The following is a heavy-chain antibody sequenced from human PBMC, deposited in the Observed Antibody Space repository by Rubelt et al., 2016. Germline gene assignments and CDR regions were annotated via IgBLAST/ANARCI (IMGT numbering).Heavy chain of an antibody. D-gene: IGHD3-16*01. CDR3: PTGGFDY. CDR1: GFTFSSYG. Sequence: VQLVESGGGLIQPGGSLRLSCAASGFTFSSYGMHWVRQAPGKGLEWVAFTRKGESCQYYADSVKGRFTISRDNSKNTRYLQMNNLRGEDTAVYFCPTGGFDYWGQGTLVTVSS. V-gene: IGHV3-30*02. CDR2: TRKGESCQ. J-gene: IGHJ4*02.